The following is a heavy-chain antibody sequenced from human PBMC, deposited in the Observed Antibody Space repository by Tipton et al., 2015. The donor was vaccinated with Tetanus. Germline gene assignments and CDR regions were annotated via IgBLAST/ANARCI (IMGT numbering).Heavy chain of an antibody. CDR1: GASFSDYY. CDR3: VTVNFPNGYHFYMDV. J-gene: IGHJ6*01. V-gene: IGHV4-34*01. Sequence: TLSLTCAVYGASFSDYYWSWIRQAPGKGLEWIGEINHSGSTNHNPSLKSRVTLSVDTSKNQFSLKLNSVTAADTAMYYCVTVNFPNGYHFYMDVLWRQTTVAAAS. D-gene: IGHD6-25*01. CDR2: INHSGST.